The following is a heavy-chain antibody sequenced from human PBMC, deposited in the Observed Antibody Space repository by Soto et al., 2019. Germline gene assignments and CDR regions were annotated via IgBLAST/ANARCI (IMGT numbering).Heavy chain of an antibody. V-gene: IGHV4-34*01. Sequence: SETLSLTCAVYGGSFSCYYWSWIRQPPGKGLEWIGEINHSGSTNYNPSLKSRVTISVDTSKNQFPLKLSSVTAADTAVYYCASGIEYYDFWSGSYYYYGMDVWGQGTTVTV. CDR3: ASGIEYYDFWSGSYYYYGMDV. D-gene: IGHD3-3*01. CDR1: GGSFSCYY. CDR2: INHSGST. J-gene: IGHJ6*02.